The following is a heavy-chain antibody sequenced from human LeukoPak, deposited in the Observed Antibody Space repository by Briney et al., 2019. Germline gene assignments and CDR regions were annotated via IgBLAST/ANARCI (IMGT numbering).Heavy chain of an antibody. CDR2: ISSSGSTI. D-gene: IGHD6-19*01. V-gene: IGHV3-48*03. Sequence: AGGSLRLSCAASGFTFSSYEMNWGRQAPGKGLEWVSYISSSGSTIYYADSVKGRFTISRDNAKNSLYLQMNSLRAEDTAVYYCARDRSSGWPYYYYYYGMDVWGQGPTVTVSS. J-gene: IGHJ6*02. CDR3: ARDRSSGWPYYYYYYGMDV. CDR1: GFTFSSYE.